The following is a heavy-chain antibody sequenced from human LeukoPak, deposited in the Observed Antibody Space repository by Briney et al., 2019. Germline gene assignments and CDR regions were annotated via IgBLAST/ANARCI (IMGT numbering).Heavy chain of an antibody. J-gene: IGHJ4*02. Sequence: PSETLSLTCAVYGGSFSGYYWSWIRQPPGKGLEWIGEINHSGSTNYNPSLKSRVTISVDTSKNQFSLKLSSVTAADTAVYYCARRQQVDTAMVFWGQGTLVTVSS. CDR3: ARRQQVDTAMVF. CDR1: GGSFSGYY. CDR2: INHSGST. V-gene: IGHV4-34*01. D-gene: IGHD5-18*01.